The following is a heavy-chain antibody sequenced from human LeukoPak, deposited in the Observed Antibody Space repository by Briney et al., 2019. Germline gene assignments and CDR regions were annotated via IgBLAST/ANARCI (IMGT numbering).Heavy chain of an antibody. CDR1: GGTFSSYA. CDR2: IIPIFGRT. J-gene: IGHJ4*02. Sequence: SVKVSCKASGGTFSSYAIGWVRQAPGQGLEWMGRIIPIFGRTNYAQKFQGRVTITTDESTSTAYMELSSLRSEDTAVYYCARAPLQLVTLNYFDYWGQGTLVTVSS. D-gene: IGHD2-21*01. V-gene: IGHV1-69*05. CDR3: ARAPLQLVTLNYFDY.